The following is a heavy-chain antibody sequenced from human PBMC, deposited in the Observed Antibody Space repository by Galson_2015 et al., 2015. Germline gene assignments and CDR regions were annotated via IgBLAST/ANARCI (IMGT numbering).Heavy chain of an antibody. CDR1: GGSISSSSYY. J-gene: IGHJ4*02. CDR3: ARDPKGIYCSGGSCYSNDY. Sequence: ETLSLTCTVSGGSISSSSYYWGWIRQPPGKGLEWIGSIYYSGSTYYNPSLKSRVTISVDTSKNQFSLKLSSVTAADTAVYYCARDPKGIYCSGGSCYSNDYWGQGTLVTVSS. D-gene: IGHD2-15*01. CDR2: IYYSGST. V-gene: IGHV4-39*07.